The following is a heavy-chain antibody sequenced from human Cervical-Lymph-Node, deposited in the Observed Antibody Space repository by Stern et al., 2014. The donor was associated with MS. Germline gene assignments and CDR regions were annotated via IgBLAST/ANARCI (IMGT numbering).Heavy chain of an antibody. D-gene: IGHD3-22*01. J-gene: IGHJ4*02. V-gene: IGHV3-33*01. CDR3: ARGHYYDSSGREVLDY. Sequence: QVQLVQSGGGVVQPGRSLRLSCAASGFTFSSYGMHWVRQAPGKGLERVAARWHDGSNKYYADSVKGRFTISRDNSKNTLYLQMNSLRAEDTAVYYCARGHYYDSSGREVLDYWGQGTLVTVSS. CDR2: RWHDGSNK. CDR1: GFTFSSYG.